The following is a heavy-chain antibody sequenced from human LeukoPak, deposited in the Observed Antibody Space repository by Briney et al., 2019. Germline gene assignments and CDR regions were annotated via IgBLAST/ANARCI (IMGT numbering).Heavy chain of an antibody. V-gene: IGHV4-39*01. J-gene: IGHJ4*02. CDR3: ARITFGGVIVSYYFDC. D-gene: IGHD3-16*02. Sequence: SETLSLTCTVSGGSISSSSYYWGWIRQPPGKGLEWIGSLHYSGSTFYNPSLKSRLTISVDTSKNQFSLKLSSVTATDTAVYYCARITFGGVIVSYYFDCWGQGTLVTVSS. CDR2: LHYSGST. CDR1: GGSISSSSYY.